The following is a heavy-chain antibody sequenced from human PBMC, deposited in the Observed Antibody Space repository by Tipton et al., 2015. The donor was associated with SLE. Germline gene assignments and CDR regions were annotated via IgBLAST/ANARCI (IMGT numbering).Heavy chain of an antibody. D-gene: IGHD4-17*01. CDR2: MHHNGST. CDR1: LYSIGSGFY. CDR3: AKDYNHDNADYN. V-gene: IGHV4-38-2*02. Sequence: LRLSCTVSLYSIGSGFYWDWVRQAPGKGLEWVATMHHNGSTYYNPSLRSRVAVSMDTSRNQFSLRLKSVTAADTAVYYCAKDYNHDNADYNWGQGTLVIVSS. J-gene: IGHJ4*02.